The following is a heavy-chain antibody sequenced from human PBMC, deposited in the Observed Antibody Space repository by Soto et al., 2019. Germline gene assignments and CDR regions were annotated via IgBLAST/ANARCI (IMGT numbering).Heavy chain of an antibody. CDR2: FDPEDGET. D-gene: IGHD3-22*01. CDR1: GYTLTELS. V-gene: IGHV1-24*01. J-gene: IGHJ5*02. Sequence: ASVNVSCKVSGYTLTELSMHWVRQAPGKGLEWMGGFDPEDGETIYAQKFQGRVTMTEDTSTDTAYMELSSLRSEDTAVYYCATVTYYYDSSGYLNWFDPWGQGTLVTVSS. CDR3: ATVTYYYDSSGYLNWFDP.